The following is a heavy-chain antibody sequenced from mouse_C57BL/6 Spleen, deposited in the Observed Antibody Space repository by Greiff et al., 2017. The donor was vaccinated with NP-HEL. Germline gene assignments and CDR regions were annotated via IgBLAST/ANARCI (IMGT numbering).Heavy chain of an antibody. D-gene: IGHD2-4*01. CDR3: ARHEDYDGNFDY. Sequence: EVKLVESGGDLVKPGGSLKLSCAASGFTFSSYDMSWVRQTPDKRLEWVATISSGGSYTYYPDSVKGRFTISRDNAKNTLYLQMSSLKSEDTAMYYCARHEDYDGNFDYWGQGTTLTVSS. J-gene: IGHJ2*01. CDR1: GFTFSSYD. V-gene: IGHV5-6*01. CDR2: ISSGGSYT.